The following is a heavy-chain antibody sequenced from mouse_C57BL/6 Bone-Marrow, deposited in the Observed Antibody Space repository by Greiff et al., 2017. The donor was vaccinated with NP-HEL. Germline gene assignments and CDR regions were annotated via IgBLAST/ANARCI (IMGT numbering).Heavy chain of an antibody. J-gene: IGHJ4*01. D-gene: IGHD1-1*01. CDR1: GFTFSDYG. Sequence: EVQRVESGGGLVKPGGSLKLSCAASGFTFSDYGMHWVRQAPEKGLEWVAYISSGSSTIYYAHTVKGRFTISRDNAKNTLFLQMTRLRSEDTAMYYCATVVAGDYAMDYWGQGTSVTVSS. V-gene: IGHV5-17*01. CDR3: ATVVAGDYAMDY. CDR2: ISSGSSTI.